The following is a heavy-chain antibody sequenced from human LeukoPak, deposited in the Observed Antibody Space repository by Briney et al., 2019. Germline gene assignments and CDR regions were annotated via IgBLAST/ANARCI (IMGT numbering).Heavy chain of an antibody. D-gene: IGHD3-10*01. Sequence: PSETLSLTCTVSGGSISSYYWSWIRQPAGKGLEWIGRIYTSGSTNYNPSLKSRVTISVDTSKNQFSLKLSSVTAADTAVYYCARVTNSVTMVRGLAFDIWGQGTMVTVSS. J-gene: IGHJ3*02. V-gene: IGHV4-4*07. CDR3: ARVTNSVTMVRGLAFDI. CDR1: GGSISSYY. CDR2: IYTSGST.